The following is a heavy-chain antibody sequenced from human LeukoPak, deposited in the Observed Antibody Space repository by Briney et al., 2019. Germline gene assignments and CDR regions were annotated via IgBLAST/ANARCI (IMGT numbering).Heavy chain of an antibody. CDR1: GFTFSSYE. CDR2: ISSSGSTI. V-gene: IGHV3-48*03. J-gene: IGHJ4*02. D-gene: IGHD3-3*02. CDR3: ARRLPIFGVAPDY. Sequence: GGSLRLSCAASGFTFSSYEMNWLRQAPGKGLEWVSYISSSGSTIYYAVSVKGRFTISRDNAKNSLYLQMNSLRAEDTAVYYCARRLPIFGVAPDYWGQGTLVTVSS.